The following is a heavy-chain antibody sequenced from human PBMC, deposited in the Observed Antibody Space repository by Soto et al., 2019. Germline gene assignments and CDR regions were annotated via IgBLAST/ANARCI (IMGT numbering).Heavy chain of an antibody. J-gene: IGHJ4*02. Sequence: ASVKVSCKVSGYTLTELSMHLVRQAPGKGFEWMGGFDPEDGETIYAQKFQGRVTMTEDTSTDTAYMELSSLRSEDTGVYYCATAVPVVVAADLYYFDYWGQGTLVTVSS. CDR1: GYTLTELS. CDR3: ATAVPVVVAADLYYFDY. D-gene: IGHD2-15*01. V-gene: IGHV1-24*01. CDR2: FDPEDGET.